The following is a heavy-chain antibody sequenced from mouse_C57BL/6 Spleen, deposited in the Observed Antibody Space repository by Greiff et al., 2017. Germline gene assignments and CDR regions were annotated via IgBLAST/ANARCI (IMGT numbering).Heavy chain of an antibody. CDR2: ISSGGSYT. V-gene: IGHV5-6*01. Sequence: EVQLVESGGDLVKPGWSLKLFCAASGFTFSSYGMSWARQTPDKMLEWVATISSGGSYTYSPVSVKGRFTISRDNAKNTLYLQMSSLKSEDTAMYYCARQRGRFFGYRGQGATLTVSS. D-gene: IGHD3-3*01. CDR3: ARQRGRFFGY. J-gene: IGHJ2*01. CDR1: GFTFSSYG.